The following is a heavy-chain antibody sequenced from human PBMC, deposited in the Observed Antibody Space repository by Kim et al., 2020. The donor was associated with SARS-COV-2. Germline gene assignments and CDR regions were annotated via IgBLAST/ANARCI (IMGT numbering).Heavy chain of an antibody. CDR1: GYTLTELS. Sequence: ASVKVFCKVSGYTLTELSMHWVRQAPGKGLEWMGGFDPEDGETIYAQKFQGKVTMTEDTSTDTAYMELSSLRSEDTAVYYCATGRTYYYDSSDWASDYMDVWGKGTTVTVSS. CDR2: FDPEDGET. D-gene: IGHD3-22*01. CDR3: ATGRTYYYDSSDWASDYMDV. J-gene: IGHJ6*03. V-gene: IGHV1-24*01.